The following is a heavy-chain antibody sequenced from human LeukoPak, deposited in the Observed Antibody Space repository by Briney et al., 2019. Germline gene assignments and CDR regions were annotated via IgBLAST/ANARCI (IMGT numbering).Heavy chain of an antibody. CDR1: GFTFSSYW. CDR2: INSDGSST. D-gene: IGHD4-17*01. J-gene: IGHJ4*02. CDR3: AKDTDYGDSYFDY. V-gene: IGHV3-74*01. Sequence: GGSLRLSCAASGFTFSSYWMHWVRQAPGKGLVWVSRINSDGSSTSYADSVKGRFTISRDNSKNTLYLQMNSLRAEDTAVYYCAKDTDYGDSYFDYWGQGTLVTVSS.